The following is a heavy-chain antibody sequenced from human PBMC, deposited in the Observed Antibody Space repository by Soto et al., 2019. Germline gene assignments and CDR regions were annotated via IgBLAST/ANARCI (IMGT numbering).Heavy chain of an antibody. CDR3: ALIKDCSRTDCYLASFDP. CDR2: IFSNDEK. Sequence: QVTSKESGPVVVKPTETLTLTCTVSGFSLSNTRLGVSWIRQPPGKALEWLAHIFSNDEKSYSTSLKNRLTISKDTSRSQVVLTMTNVDPVDSATYYCALIKDCSRTDCYLASFDPWGQGTLVTVSS. J-gene: IGHJ5*02. D-gene: IGHD2-2*01. CDR1: GFSLSNTRLG. V-gene: IGHV2-26*01.